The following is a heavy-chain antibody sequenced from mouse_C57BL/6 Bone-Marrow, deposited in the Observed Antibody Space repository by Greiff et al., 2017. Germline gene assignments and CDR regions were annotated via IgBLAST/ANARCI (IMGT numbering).Heavy chain of an antibody. J-gene: IGHJ2*01. D-gene: IGHD1-1*01. CDR2: IDPENGYT. V-gene: IGHV14-4*01. CDR1: GFNINDDY. Sequence: VQLQQSGAELVRPGASVKLSCTASGFNINDDYMHWVKQRPEQGLEWIGWIDPENGYTEYASKFQGKATITADAPSNTAYLQLSSRTSEDTAVYYCTVSAFITTVVGGYWGQGTTLTVSS. CDR3: TVSAFITTVVGGY.